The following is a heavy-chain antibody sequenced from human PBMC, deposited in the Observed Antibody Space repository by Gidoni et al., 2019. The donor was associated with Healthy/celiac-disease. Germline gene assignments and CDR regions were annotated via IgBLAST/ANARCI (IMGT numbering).Heavy chain of an antibody. CDR1: GFTFSSYA. Sequence: QVQLVESGGGVVQPGRSLRLSCAASGFTFSSYAMHWVRQAPGKGLEWVAVISYDGSNKYYADSVKGRFTISRDNSKNTLYLQMNSLRAEDTAVYYCASAGDYYDSSGYHYFDYWGQGTLVTVSS. D-gene: IGHD3-22*01. J-gene: IGHJ4*02. CDR3: ASAGDYYDSSGYHYFDY. V-gene: IGHV3-30-3*01. CDR2: ISYDGSNK.